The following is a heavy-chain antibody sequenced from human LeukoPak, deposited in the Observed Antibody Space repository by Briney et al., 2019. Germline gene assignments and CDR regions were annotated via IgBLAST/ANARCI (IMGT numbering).Heavy chain of an antibody. CDR3: ARAYGGNHDRDLDAFDI. CDR1: GYTFTSYY. V-gene: IGHV1-46*01. Sequence: ASVKVSCMASGYTFTSYYMHWVRQAPGQGLEWMGIINPSGGSTNYAQKFQGRVTMTRDMSTSTLYMELSSLRSEDTAVYYCARAYGGNHDRDLDAFDIWGQGTMVTVSS. CDR2: INPSGGST. D-gene: IGHD4-23*01. J-gene: IGHJ3*02.